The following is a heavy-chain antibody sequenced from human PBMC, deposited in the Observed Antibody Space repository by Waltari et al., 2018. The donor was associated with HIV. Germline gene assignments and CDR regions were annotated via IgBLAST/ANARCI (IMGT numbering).Heavy chain of an antibody. V-gene: IGHV3-30*04. J-gene: IGHJ4*02. CDR2: ISYDGRDK. CDR3: ARDYKADY. Sequence: QVQLVESGGGVVQPGRSLRLSCAASGFIFSSYAMHWVRQAPGKGLEGVAVISYDGRDKKYADSVKGRFTISRDNTKNTLYLQMNSLRDEDTAVYYCARDYKADYWGQGTLVTVSS. CDR1: GFIFSSYA. D-gene: IGHD1-1*01.